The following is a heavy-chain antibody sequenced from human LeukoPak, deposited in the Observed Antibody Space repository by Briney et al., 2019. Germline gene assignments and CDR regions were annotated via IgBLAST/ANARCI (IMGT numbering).Heavy chain of an antibody. CDR3: ARGRGGD. J-gene: IGHJ4*02. Sequence: GGSLRLSCAVAGVAVNSYFMGWVRQAPGKGLEWVSLISSEGFTHYADSVKGRFTISRDNSKNTLYLQMNSLRAEDTALYYCARGRGGDWGRGALVTVSS. CDR1: GVAVNSYF. V-gene: IGHV3-53*01. D-gene: IGHD2-15*01. CDR2: ISSEGFT.